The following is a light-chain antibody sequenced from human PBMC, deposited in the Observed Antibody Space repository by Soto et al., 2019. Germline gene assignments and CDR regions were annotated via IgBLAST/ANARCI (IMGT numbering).Light chain of an antibody. J-gene: IGKJ3*01. V-gene: IGKV4-1*01. CDR2: WAS. CDR1: QSVLYSSNNKNY. CDR3: QQYYSTPFT. Sequence: DIVMTQSPDSLAVSLGERATINCKSSQSVLYSSNNKNYLAWYQQNPGQPPKLLIYWASARESGVPDRFSGSGSGTDFTLTISSLQAEDVAVYYCQQYYSTPFTFGPGTKVDL.